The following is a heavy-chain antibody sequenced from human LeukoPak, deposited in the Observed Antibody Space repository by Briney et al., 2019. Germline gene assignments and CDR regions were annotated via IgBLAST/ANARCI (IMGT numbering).Heavy chain of an antibody. D-gene: IGHD3-9*01. CDR1: GFTFSGYE. CDR3: ARGDTHHVLRYLDWLIDY. V-gene: IGHV3-48*03. J-gene: IGHJ4*02. Sequence: GGSLRLSCAASGFTFSGYEMNWVRQAPGKWLEWVSYISSSGSTIYYADSVKGRFTISRDNAKNSLYLQMNSLRAEDTAVYYCARGDTHHVLRYLDWLIDYWGQGTLVTVSS. CDR2: ISSSGSTI.